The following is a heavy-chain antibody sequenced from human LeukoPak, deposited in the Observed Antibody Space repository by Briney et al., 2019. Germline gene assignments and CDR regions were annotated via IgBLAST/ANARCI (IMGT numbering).Heavy chain of an antibody. CDR3: ARLRRAKVIDY. D-gene: IGHD3-22*01. J-gene: IGHJ4*02. V-gene: IGHV1-8*01. CDR2: MNPNSGNT. CDR1: GYTFTSYD. Sequence: ASVKVSCKASGYTFTSYDINWVRQATGQGLEWMGWMNPNSGNTGYAQKFQGRGTMTRNTSISTAYMELSSLRSEDTAVYYCARLRRAKVIDYWGQGTLVTVSS.